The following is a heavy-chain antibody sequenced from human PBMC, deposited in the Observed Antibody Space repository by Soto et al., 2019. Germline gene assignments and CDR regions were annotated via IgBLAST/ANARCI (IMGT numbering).Heavy chain of an antibody. Sequence: SETLSLTCTVSGGSISSGDYYWSWIRQPPGKGLEWIGYIYYSGSTNYNPSLKSRVTISVDTSKNQFSLKLSSVTAADTAVYYCARQKTYYYNSGNFPAYFDSWGQGTLVTVSS. D-gene: IGHD3-10*01. CDR3: ARQKTYYYNSGNFPAYFDS. CDR1: GGSISSGDYY. V-gene: IGHV4-30-4*01. CDR2: IYYSGST. J-gene: IGHJ4*02.